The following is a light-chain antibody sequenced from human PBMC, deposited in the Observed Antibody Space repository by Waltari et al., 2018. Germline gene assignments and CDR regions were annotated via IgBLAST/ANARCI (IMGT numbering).Light chain of an antibody. J-gene: IGKJ2*03. CDR1: KNIRSY. Sequence: DLQMTQSPSSLSASVGDRVTISCWTSKNIRSYLSWYQQKPGIAPKLVIYAASTLQSGVPSRFSGSGSGTNFTLTITSLQAEDFATYFCQASYTTPYSFGQGTKVEIK. CDR3: QASYTTPYS. V-gene: IGKV1-39*01. CDR2: AAS.